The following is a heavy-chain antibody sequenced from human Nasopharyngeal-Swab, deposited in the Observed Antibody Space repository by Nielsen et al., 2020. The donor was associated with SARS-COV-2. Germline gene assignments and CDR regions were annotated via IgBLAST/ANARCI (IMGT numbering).Heavy chain of an antibody. V-gene: IGHV3-15*01. J-gene: IGHJ6*02. Sequence: GESLKISCAAPGFTFSNAWMNWVRQAPGKGLEWVGRIKSKTDGGTTDYAAPVKGRFTISRDDSKNTLYLQMNSLKTEDTAVYYCTTEYGDYNYYYYYVMDVWGQGTTVTVSS. D-gene: IGHD4-17*01. CDR3: TTEYGDYNYYYYYVMDV. CDR1: GFTFSNAW. CDR2: IKSKTDGGTT.